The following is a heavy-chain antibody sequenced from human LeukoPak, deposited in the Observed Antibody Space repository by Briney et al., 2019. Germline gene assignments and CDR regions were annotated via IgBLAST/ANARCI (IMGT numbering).Heavy chain of an antibody. CDR2: IYYSGNT. Sequence: SETLSLTCTVSGGSIRSSGYYWAWIRQPPGKGLESIANIYYSGNTYYNPSLKSRVTISVDTSKNQFSLKLTSVTAADTAVYYCARHRVYDWNYPIWFDPWGQGTLVTVSX. J-gene: IGHJ5*02. V-gene: IGHV4-39*01. CDR1: GGSIRSSGYY. CDR3: ARHRVYDWNYPIWFDP. D-gene: IGHD3-16*01.